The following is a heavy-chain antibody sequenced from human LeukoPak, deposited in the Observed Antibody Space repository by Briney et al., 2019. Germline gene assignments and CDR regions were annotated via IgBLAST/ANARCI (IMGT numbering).Heavy chain of an antibody. V-gene: IGHV3-9*01. J-gene: IGHJ4*02. D-gene: IGHD6-13*01. Sequence: GGSLRLSCAGSGFTFDDYAMHWARQAPGKGLEWVSGISWNSGSIGYADSVKGRFTISRDNAKNSLYLQMNSLRAEDTALYYCAKGGILAAAGAGDYFDYWGQGTLVTVSS. CDR1: GFTFDDYA. CDR2: ISWNSGSI. CDR3: AKGGILAAAGAGDYFDY.